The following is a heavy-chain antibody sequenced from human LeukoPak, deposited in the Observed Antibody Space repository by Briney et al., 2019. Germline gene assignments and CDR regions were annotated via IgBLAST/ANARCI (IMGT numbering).Heavy chain of an antibody. V-gene: IGHV1-2*02. CDR1: GYTFTGYY. CDR3: ARSERMLQLRFDY. J-gene: IGHJ4*02. Sequence: ASVKVSCKASGYTFTGYYMNWVRQAPGQGLEWMGWINPNSGGTNYAQKFQGRVTMTRDTSISTAYMELSRLRSDDTAVYYCARSERMLQLRFDYWGQGTLVTVSS. D-gene: IGHD5-24*01. CDR2: INPNSGGT.